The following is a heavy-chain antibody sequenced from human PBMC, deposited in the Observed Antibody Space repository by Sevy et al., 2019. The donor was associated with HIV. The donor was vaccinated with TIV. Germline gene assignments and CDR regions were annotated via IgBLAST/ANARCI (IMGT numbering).Heavy chain of an antibody. CDR1: GGTFSNYA. D-gene: IGHD1-7*01. CDR2: IIPIFGTT. J-gene: IGHJ4*02. V-gene: IGHV1-69*13. Sequence: ASVKVSCKASGGTFSNYALSWVRQAPGQGLEWMGGIIPIFGTTNLAQTFQGRVTITADESRSTAYMELSSLRSADTAVYYCARTPLLSIPGTTDVYFDNWGQGTLLTVSS. CDR3: ARTPLLSIPGTTDVYFDN.